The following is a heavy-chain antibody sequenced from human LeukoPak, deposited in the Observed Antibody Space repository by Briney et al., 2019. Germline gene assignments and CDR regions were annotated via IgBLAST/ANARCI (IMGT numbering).Heavy chain of an antibody. CDR2: INPNSGGT. D-gene: IGHD5-18*01. CDR1: GYTFTGYY. V-gene: IGHV1-2*02. Sequence: ASVKVSCKASGYTFTGYYMHWVRQAPGQGLEWMGWINPNSGGTNYEQKFQGRVTMTRDTSISTAYMEPSRLRSDDTAVYYCARTVRYREAYYYYYYLDVWGKGTTVTVSS. J-gene: IGHJ6*03. CDR3: ARTVRYREAYYYYYYLDV.